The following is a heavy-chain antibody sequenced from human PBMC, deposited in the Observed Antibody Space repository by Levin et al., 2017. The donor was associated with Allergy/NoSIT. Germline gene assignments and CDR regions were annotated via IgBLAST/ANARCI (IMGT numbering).Heavy chain of an antibody. Sequence: ASVKVSCKASGYTFATYGISWVRQAPGQGLEWMGWISGNDGNAHYAQKFQGRVTLTTDTSTTTAYMELTSLRSDDTATYYCARDGNAAADYWGQGTLVTVSS. V-gene: IGHV1-18*01. CDR3: ARDGNAAADY. CDR2: ISGNDGNA. CDR1: GYTFATYG. D-gene: IGHD1-1*01. J-gene: IGHJ4*02.